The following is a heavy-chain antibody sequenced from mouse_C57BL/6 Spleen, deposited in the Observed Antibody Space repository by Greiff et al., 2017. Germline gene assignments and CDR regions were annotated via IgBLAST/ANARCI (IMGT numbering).Heavy chain of an antibody. CDR2: INPNNGGT. CDR3: AREATGSSRDY. CDR1: GYTFTDYY. D-gene: IGHD1-1*01. J-gene: IGHJ2*01. V-gene: IGHV1-26*01. Sequence: VQLQQSGPELVKPGASVKISCKASGYTFTDYYMNWVKQSHGKSLEWIGDINPNNGGTSYNQKFKGKATLTVDKSSSTAYMELRSLTSEDSAVYYCAREATGSSRDYWGQGTTLTVSS.